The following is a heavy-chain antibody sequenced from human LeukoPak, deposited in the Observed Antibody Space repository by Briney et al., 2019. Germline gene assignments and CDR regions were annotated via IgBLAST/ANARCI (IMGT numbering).Heavy chain of an antibody. D-gene: IGHD6-13*01. CDR3: ARGRRQQLAIIRPVHWYFDL. Sequence: SETLSLTCAVYGGSFSGYYWSWIRQPPGKGLEWIGEINHSGSTNYNPSLESRVTISVDTSKNQFSLKLSSVTAADTAVYYCARGRRQQLAIIRPVHWYFDLWGRGTLVTVSS. V-gene: IGHV4-34*01. J-gene: IGHJ2*01. CDR1: GGSFSGYY. CDR2: INHSGST.